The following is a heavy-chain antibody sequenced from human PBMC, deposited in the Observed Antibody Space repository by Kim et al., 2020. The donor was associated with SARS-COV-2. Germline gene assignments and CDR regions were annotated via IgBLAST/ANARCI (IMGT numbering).Heavy chain of an antibody. V-gene: IGHV4-34*01. J-gene: IGHJ4*02. CDR3: ARGRGVVAY. Sequence: SETLSLTCAVYGGSFSGYYWSWIRQPPGKGLEWIGEINHSGSTNYNPSLKSRVTISVDTSKNQFSLKLSSVTAADTAVYYCARGRGVVAYWGQATLVTVS. CDR1: GGSFSGYY. D-gene: IGHD2-15*01. CDR2: INHSGST.